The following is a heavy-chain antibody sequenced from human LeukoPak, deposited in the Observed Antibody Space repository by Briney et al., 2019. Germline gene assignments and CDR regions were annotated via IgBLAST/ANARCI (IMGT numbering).Heavy chain of an antibody. Sequence: ASVKVSCKASGYTFTGYYMHWVRQAPGQGLEWMGRINPNNGGTNYAQKFQGRVTMTGDTSISTAYMELSSLRSDDTAVYYCAKDIVVVPAATPDYWGQGTLVTVSS. CDR1: GYTFTGYY. CDR3: AKDIVVVPAATPDY. CDR2: INPNNGGT. V-gene: IGHV1-2*06. D-gene: IGHD2-2*01. J-gene: IGHJ4*02.